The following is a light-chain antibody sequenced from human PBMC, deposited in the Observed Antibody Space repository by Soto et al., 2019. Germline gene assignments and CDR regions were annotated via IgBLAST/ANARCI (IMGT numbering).Light chain of an antibody. CDR2: EVS. CDR1: SGDVGGYNY. CDR3: SSYTSSSPYV. Sequence: QSALTQPASVSGSPGQSIAISCTGTSGDVGGYNYVSWYQQHPGKAPKLMIYEVSNRPSGVSNRFSGSKSGNTASLTISGLQAEDEADYYCSSYTSSSPYVFGTGTKVTVL. J-gene: IGLJ1*01. V-gene: IGLV2-14*01.